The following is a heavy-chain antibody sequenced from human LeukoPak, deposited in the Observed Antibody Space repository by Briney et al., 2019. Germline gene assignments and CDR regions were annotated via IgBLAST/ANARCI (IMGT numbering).Heavy chain of an antibody. D-gene: IGHD4-17*01. CDR2: IYSGGST. V-gene: IGHV3-66*02. J-gene: IGHJ4*02. Sequence: PGGSLRLSCAASGFIFSSNYMSWVRQAPGKGLEWVSLIYSGGSTYYAGSVKGRFTISRDNSKNTLYHQMSSLRAEDTAVYYCVKWGRTVTNPLDYWGQGTLVTVSS. CDR3: VKWGRTVTNPLDY. CDR1: GFIFSSNY.